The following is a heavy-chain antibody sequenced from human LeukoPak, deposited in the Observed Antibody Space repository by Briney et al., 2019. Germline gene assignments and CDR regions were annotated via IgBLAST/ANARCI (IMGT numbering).Heavy chain of an antibody. D-gene: IGHD6-13*01. V-gene: IGHV4-59*08. CDR1: GGSISSYY. Sequence: PSETLSLTCAVSGGSISSYYWSWIRQPPGKGLEWIGYIYYSGSTNYNPSLKSRVTISVDTSKNQFSLKLSSVTAADTAVYYCARHALYSSSWRPIDYWGQGTLVTVSS. J-gene: IGHJ4*02. CDR2: IYYSGST. CDR3: ARHALYSSSWRPIDY.